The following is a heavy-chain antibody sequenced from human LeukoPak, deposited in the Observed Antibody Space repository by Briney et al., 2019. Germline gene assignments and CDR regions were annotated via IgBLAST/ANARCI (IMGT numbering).Heavy chain of an antibody. CDR3: ARTSPPGVPFYFDY. Sequence: PSQTLSLTCAVSGGSISSGGYSWNWIRQPPGKGLEWIGYIYHSGSTYYNPSLKSRVTISVDRSKNQFSLKLSSVTAADPAVYYCARTSPPGVPFYFDYWGQGTLVTVSS. CDR1: GGSISSGGYS. J-gene: IGHJ4*02. V-gene: IGHV4-30-2*01. D-gene: IGHD2-8*01. CDR2: IYHSGST.